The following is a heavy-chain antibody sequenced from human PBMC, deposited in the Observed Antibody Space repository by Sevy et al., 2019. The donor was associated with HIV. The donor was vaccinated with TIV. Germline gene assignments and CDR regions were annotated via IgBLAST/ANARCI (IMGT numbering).Heavy chain of an antibody. D-gene: IGHD5-12*01. CDR1: GFTFRNYA. Sequence: GGYLRLSCAASGFTFRNYAMHWVRLAPGKGLEWMAVISYDGGNKHYADSVEGRFTISRDNSKNSLYLQVNSLRPDDTAVYYCASIMRGHSHAAPLDYWGQGTLVTVSS. CDR3: ASIMRGHSHAAPLDY. V-gene: IGHV3-30-3*01. CDR2: ISYDGGNK. J-gene: IGHJ4*02.